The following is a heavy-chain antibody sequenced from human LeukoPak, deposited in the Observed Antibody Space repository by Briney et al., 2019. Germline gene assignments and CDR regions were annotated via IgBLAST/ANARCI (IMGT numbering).Heavy chain of an antibody. J-gene: IGHJ4*02. V-gene: IGHV1-2*02. CDR3: ARDLEVRGVSYSVDY. CDR1: GYSFTGYY. Sequence: SSVTLSCKPSGYSFTGYYMHWVRQAPGQGLEWMGWINPNTGGTNFAQKFQDRVTMTRDTSISTAYMELSRLRSDDTAVYYCARDLEVRGVSYSVDYWDRGNGVTVSS. CDR2: INPNTGGT. D-gene: IGHD3-10*01.